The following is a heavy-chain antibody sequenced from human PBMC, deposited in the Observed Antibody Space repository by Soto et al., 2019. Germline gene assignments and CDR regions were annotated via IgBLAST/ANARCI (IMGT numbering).Heavy chain of an antibody. D-gene: IGHD3-16*01. CDR2: IYFSGST. Sequence: QVQLQESGPGVVKPAQTLSLTCTVSGASINSGGYYWSWIRQLPGKGLEWIGYIYFSGSTYYNPYLERRVTISLDTSQNEFSLKLSSVIAADTATYCCASGDAWGIIFASWGQGTLVTVSS. CDR3: ASGDAWGIIFAS. V-gene: IGHV4-31*03. CDR1: GASINSGGYY. J-gene: IGHJ4*02.